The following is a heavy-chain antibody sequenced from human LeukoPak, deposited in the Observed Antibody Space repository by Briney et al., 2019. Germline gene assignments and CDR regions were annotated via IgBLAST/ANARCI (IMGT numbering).Heavy chain of an antibody. D-gene: IGHD3-3*01. J-gene: IGHJ4*02. V-gene: IGHV4-4*02. CDR1: GGSISRSNW. CDR2: IYHSGST. CDR3: ARARDFDYSGYYTDRQYIDY. Sequence: SWTLSLTCDVSGGSISRSNWWSWVGQPPAKGLDWVGEIYHSGSTNYSPSLKSRVTISVDKSKNQFSLNLSSVTAADTAVYYCARARDFDYSGYYTDRQYIDYWGQGTLVTVSS.